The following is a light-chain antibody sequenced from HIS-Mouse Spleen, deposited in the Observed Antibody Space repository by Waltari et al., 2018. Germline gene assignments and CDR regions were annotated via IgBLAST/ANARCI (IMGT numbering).Light chain of an antibody. CDR3: CSYAGSSTWV. J-gene: IGLJ3*02. V-gene: IGLV2-23*01. CDR2: EGS. Sequence: QSALTQPASVSGSPGQSITISCTGTSSDVGSYNLVSWYQQRPGKAPKLMIYEGSKRPSGVSNRFSGSKSGNPASLTISGLQAEDEADYYCCSYAGSSTWVFGGGTKLTVL. CDR1: SSDVGSYNL.